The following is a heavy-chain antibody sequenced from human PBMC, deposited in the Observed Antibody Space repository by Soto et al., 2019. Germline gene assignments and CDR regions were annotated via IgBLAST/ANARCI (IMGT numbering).Heavy chain of an antibody. CDR1: GAALNSGKYY. J-gene: IGHJ5*02. CDR3: ARLRIATNNYKWFDP. V-gene: IGHV4-31*03. Sequence: PSETLSLTCSVSGAALNSGKYYWSWIRQVPGKGREWIGHIYVTGAVDYNPSLRDRITISQATSERQFSLNLRLVTAADTAVYYCARLRIATNNYKWFDPWGQGTLVTVSS. CDR2: IYVTGAV. D-gene: IGHD2-21*01.